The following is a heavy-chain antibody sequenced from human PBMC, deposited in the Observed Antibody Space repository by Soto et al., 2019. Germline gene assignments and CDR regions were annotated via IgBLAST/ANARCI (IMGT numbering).Heavy chain of an antibody. Sequence: QVQLQESGPRLVKPSETLSLTCSVSGGSVSSGTYYWNWIRQPPGKGLEWIGYIFYSGSTYYNPSLKSRVTISVDTSKNQFSLKLSSVTAADTAVYYCARDQGGANLLFDYWGQGTLVTVSS. CDR1: GGSVSSGTYY. CDR3: ARDQGGANLLFDY. D-gene: IGHD3-16*01. CDR2: IFYSGST. J-gene: IGHJ4*02. V-gene: IGHV4-61*01.